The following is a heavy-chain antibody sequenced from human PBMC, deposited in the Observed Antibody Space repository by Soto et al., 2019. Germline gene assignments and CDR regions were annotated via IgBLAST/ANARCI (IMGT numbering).Heavy chain of an antibody. Sequence: QVQLVQSGAEVKKPGASVKVSCKAFGFIFNNYAISWVRQAPGQGLEWMGWISANSGNTNYAQKLQGRVTMTTDTSTSTAYMELRSLRSDDTAVYYCARSGGFLEWRHNDDAFDIWGQGTMVTVSS. V-gene: IGHV1-18*04. CDR3: ARSGGFLEWRHNDDAFDI. J-gene: IGHJ3*02. CDR2: ISANSGNT. D-gene: IGHD3-3*01. CDR1: GFIFNNYA.